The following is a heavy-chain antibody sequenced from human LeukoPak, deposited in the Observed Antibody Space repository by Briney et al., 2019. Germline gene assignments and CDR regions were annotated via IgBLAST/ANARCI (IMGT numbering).Heavy chain of an antibody. Sequence: GGSLRLSCAASGFTFSSYWMSWVRRAPGEGLEWVAKIKQDGSGEYYVDSVKGRFTISRDNAKNSVYLQMSSLGAEDTALYFCARGRYTTGWYPDYFDFWGQGTLVTVSS. CDR2: IKQDGSGE. D-gene: IGHD6-19*01. CDR3: ARGRYTTGWYPDYFDF. V-gene: IGHV3-7*01. J-gene: IGHJ4*02. CDR1: GFTFSSYW.